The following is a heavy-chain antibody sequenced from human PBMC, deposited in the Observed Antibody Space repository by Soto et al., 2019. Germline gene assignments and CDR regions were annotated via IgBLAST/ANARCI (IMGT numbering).Heavy chain of an antibody. CDR2: IGYDGTNR. V-gene: IGHV3-33*01. CDR3: ARDINYYGSGSSAIDY. Sequence: QVQLVESGGGVVQPGRSLRLSCSASGFSFSSYGMYWVRQAPGRGLEWVAVIGYDGTNRHYADSVKGRFTISRDNSEDRLYLQMNRLRVEDTAVYYCARDINYYGSGSSAIDYWGQGTLVTVSS. CDR1: GFSFSSYG. J-gene: IGHJ4*02. D-gene: IGHD3-10*01.